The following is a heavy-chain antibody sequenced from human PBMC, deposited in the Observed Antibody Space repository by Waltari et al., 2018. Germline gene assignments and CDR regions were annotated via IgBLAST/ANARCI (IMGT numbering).Heavy chain of an antibody. CDR1: GGTFSSYA. D-gene: IGHD6-19*01. CDR2: VIPNFGTA. V-gene: IGHV1-69*08. J-gene: IGHJ1*01. CDR3: ASPILSGRYFQH. Sequence: QVQLVQSGAEVKKPGSSVKVSCKASGGTFSSYAISWVRQAPGQGREWMGRVIPNFGTANYAQKCQGRVTITADKSTSTAYMELSSLRSEDTAVYYCASPILSGRYFQHWGQGTLVTVSS.